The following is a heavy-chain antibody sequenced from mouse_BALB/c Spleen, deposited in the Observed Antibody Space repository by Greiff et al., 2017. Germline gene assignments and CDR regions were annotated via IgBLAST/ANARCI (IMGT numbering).Heavy chain of an antibody. J-gene: IGHJ3*01. V-gene: IGHV1-7*01. CDR3: ARRGNGSSLRY. CDR2: INPSTGYT. Sequence: ESGAELAKPGASVTMSCKASGYTFTSYWMHWVKQRPGQGLEWIGYINPSTGYTEYNQKFKDKATLTADKSSSTAYMQLSSLTSEDSEVYYSARRGNGSSLRYWGQGTLVTVSA. D-gene: IGHD1-1*01. CDR1: GYTFTSYW.